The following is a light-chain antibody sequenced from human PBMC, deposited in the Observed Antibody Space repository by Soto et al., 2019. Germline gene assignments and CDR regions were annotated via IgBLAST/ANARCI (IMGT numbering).Light chain of an antibody. Sequence: QAVVTQEPSLTVSPGGTVTLTCPASTGAVASGHSPNWFQRKAGQAPRALIYGTSNKHSWTPARFSGSRLGDKAALTLSGVQPEDEAEYYGLRHYGGDAVVFGGGTQVTVL. CDR3: LRHYGGDAVV. J-gene: IGLJ2*01. CDR2: GTS. V-gene: IGLV7-43*01. CDR1: TGAVASGHS.